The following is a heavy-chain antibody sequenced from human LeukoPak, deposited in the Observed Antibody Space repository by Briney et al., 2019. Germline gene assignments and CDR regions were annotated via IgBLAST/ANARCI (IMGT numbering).Heavy chain of an antibody. V-gene: IGHV3-21*01. J-gene: IGHJ4*02. D-gene: IGHD2-21*01. CDR3: ASSDWAKDTFDY. Sequence: GGSLRLSCAGSGFTFSNYSMNWVRQAPGKGLEWVSSISSSSSYIYYADSVKGRFTVSRDNAKNSLYLQMNSLKVEDTAVFYCASSDWAKDTFDYWGQGTLVTVSS. CDR2: ISSSSSYI. CDR1: GFTFSNYS.